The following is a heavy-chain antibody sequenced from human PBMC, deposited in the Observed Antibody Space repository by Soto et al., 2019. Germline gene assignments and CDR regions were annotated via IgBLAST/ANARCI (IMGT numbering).Heavy chain of an antibody. Sequence: QVQLVQSGAEVKKVGSSVKVSCKGSGGTFSSSAMSWMRQAPGQGLEWMGGITATFGAVNYAQKFQGRLTITADEFTGTAYMELSSLTSADSAVYYCAIDRRPSSLWFDPWGQGTLVSVSS. V-gene: IGHV1-69*12. CDR2: ITATFGAV. CDR3: AIDRRPSSLWFDP. J-gene: IGHJ5*02. D-gene: IGHD6-6*01. CDR1: GGTFSSSA.